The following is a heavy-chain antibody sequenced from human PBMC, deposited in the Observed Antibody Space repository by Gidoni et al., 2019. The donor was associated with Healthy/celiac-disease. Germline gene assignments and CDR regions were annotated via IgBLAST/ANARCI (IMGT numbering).Heavy chain of an antibody. CDR2: IIPIFGTA. Sequence: QVQLVQSGAEVKKPGSSVTVSCQASGGTFSSYAISWVRQAPGQGLEWMGGIIPIFGTANYAQKFQGRVTITADESTSTAYMELSSLRSEDTAVYYCARDPGTTGTTYRAFDIWGQGTMVTVSS. V-gene: IGHV1-69*01. J-gene: IGHJ3*02. CDR1: GGTFSSYA. D-gene: IGHD1-1*01. CDR3: ARDPGTTGTTYRAFDI.